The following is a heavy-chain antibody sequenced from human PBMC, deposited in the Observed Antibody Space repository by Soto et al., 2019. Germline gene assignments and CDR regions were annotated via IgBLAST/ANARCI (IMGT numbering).Heavy chain of an antibody. J-gene: IGHJ4*02. Sequence: QLQLQESGPGLVKPSETLSLTCTVSGGSISSSSYYWVWIRQPTGKGLEWIGSIYYSGSTYYNPSHKSRVTISVDTSKNQFSLKLSSVTAADPAVYYCAIHYGYEVFDYWGQGTLVTVSS. CDR1: GGSISSSSYY. CDR2: IYYSGST. D-gene: IGHD5-18*01. V-gene: IGHV4-39*01. CDR3: AIHYGYEVFDY.